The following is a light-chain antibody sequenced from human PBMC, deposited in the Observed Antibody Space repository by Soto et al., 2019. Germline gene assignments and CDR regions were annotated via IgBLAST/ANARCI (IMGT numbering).Light chain of an antibody. CDR1: QSVNRND. J-gene: IGKJ5*01. CDR3: QQYGGAPDT. V-gene: IGKV3-20*01. CDR2: GAF. Sequence: DIVLTQSPGTLSLSPGERATLSCRASQSVNRNDLARYQQKPGQAPRLLIYGAFSRATGIPDRISGGGSGTDFTLTISRLEPEDSAVYYCQQYGGAPDTFGQGTRLEIK.